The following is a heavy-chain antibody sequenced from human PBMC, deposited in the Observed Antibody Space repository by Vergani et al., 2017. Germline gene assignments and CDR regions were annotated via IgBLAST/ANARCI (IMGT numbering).Heavy chain of an antibody. V-gene: IGHV3-23*01. D-gene: IGHD6-19*01. J-gene: IGHJ4*02. CDR1: GFAFSEFA. CDR2: ISGSGGST. Sequence: EVRLLESGGDLVQPGGSLRLSCTTSGFAFSEFAMSWVRQAPGKGLEWVSAISGSGGSTYYADSVKGRFTISRDNSKNTLYLQMNSLRAEDTAVYYCAKEFWGSSGWYRGPFDYWGQGTLVTVSS. CDR3: AKEFWGSSGWYRGPFDY.